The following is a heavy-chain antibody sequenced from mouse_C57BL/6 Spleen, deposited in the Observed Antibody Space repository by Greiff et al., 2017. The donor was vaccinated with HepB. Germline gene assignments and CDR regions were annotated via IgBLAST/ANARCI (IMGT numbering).Heavy chain of an antibody. CDR2: INYDGSST. D-gene: IGHD1-1*01. CDR1: GFTFSDYY. Sequence: EVQLQQSEGGLVQPGSSMKLSCTASGFTFSDYYMAWVRQVPEKGLEWVANINYDGSSTYYLDSLKSRFIISRDNAKNILYLQMSSLKSEDTATYYCARRAYSAMDYWGQGTSVTVSS. CDR3: ARRAYSAMDY. V-gene: IGHV5-16*01. J-gene: IGHJ4*01.